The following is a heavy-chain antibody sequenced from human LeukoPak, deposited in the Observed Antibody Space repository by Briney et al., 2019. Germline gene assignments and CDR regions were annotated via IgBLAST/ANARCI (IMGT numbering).Heavy chain of an antibody. CDR1: GGSFSGYY. D-gene: IGHD6-6*01. CDR2: IYTSGST. CDR3: ARRIAAPGWFDP. V-gene: IGHV4-4*09. Sequence: SETLSLTCTVSGGSFSGYYWSWIRQPPGKGLEWIGYIYTSGSTNYNPSLKSRVTISVDTYKNQFSLRLSSVTAADTAVYYCARRIAAPGWFDPWGQGTLVTVSS. J-gene: IGHJ5*02.